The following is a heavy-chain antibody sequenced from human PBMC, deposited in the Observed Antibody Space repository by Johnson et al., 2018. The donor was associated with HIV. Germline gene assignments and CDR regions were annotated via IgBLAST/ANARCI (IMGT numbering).Heavy chain of an antibody. J-gene: IGHJ3*01. CDR1: GFTFSNSA. Sequence: QVQLVESGGGVVQPGRSLRLSCAASGFTFSNSAMHWVRQAPGQGLEWVTVISYDGNQKYYADSVKGRFNVSRDNSKNTLYLQMNNLRVEDTALYYCARDAGLAVAESDAFDVWGQGTVVIVSS. CDR2: ISYDGNQK. CDR3: ARDAGLAVAESDAFDV. V-gene: IGHV3-30-3*01. D-gene: IGHD6-19*01.